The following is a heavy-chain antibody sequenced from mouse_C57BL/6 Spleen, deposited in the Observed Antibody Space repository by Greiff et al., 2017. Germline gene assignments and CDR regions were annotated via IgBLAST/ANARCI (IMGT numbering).Heavy chain of an antibody. Sequence: EVQLVESGPGLVKPSQSLSLTCSVTGYSITSGYYWNWIRQFPGNKLEWMGYISYDGSNNYNPSLKNRISITRDTSKNQFFLKLNSVTTEDTATYYCARGPYGNFDYWGQGTTLTVSS. CDR2: ISYDGSN. V-gene: IGHV3-6*01. CDR1: GYSITSGYY. J-gene: IGHJ2*01. D-gene: IGHD2-1*01. CDR3: ARGPYGNFDY.